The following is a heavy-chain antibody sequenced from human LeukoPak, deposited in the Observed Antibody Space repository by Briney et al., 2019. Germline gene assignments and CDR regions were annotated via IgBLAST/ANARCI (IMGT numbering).Heavy chain of an antibody. CDR2: ISYDGSNK. Sequence: GGSLRLSCAASGFTFSSYAMHWVRQAPGKGLEWVAVISYDGSNKYYADSVKGRFTISRDNSKNTLYLQMTSLRAEDTAVYYCARDRAAAGTGGDDAFDIWGQGTMVTVSS. V-gene: IGHV3-30-3*01. CDR3: ARDRAAAGTGGDDAFDI. J-gene: IGHJ3*02. CDR1: GFTFSSYA. D-gene: IGHD6-13*01.